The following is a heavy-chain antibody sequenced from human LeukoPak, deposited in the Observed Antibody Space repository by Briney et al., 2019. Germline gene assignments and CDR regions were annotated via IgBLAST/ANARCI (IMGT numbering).Heavy chain of an antibody. CDR2: IKTDGTDT. V-gene: IGHV3-74*01. CDR3: ARDLHWNSVDY. D-gene: IGHD1-7*01. Sequence: GGSLRLSCAASGFTFSSYWMHWVRQGPGKGLVWVSRIKTDGTDTGYADSVKGRFTISRDNAKNTLYLQMNSLRAEDTAVYYCARDLHWNSVDYWGAGTLVTVSS. CDR1: GFTFSSYW. J-gene: IGHJ4*02.